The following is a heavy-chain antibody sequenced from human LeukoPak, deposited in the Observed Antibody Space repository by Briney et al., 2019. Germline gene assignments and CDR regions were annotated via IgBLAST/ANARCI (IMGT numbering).Heavy chain of an antibody. V-gene: IGHV3-7*01. D-gene: IGHD3-3*01. CDR1: GFTFSSYW. J-gene: IGHJ4*02. CDR2: IKQDGSEK. Sequence: GGSLRLSCAASGFTFSSYWMSWVRQAPGKGLEWVANIKQDGSEKYYVDSVKGRFTISRDSAKNSLYLQMNSLRAEDTAVYYCARGRVEVTIFGVVTGYWVDYWGQGTLVTVSS. CDR3: ARGRVEVTIFGVVTGYWVDY.